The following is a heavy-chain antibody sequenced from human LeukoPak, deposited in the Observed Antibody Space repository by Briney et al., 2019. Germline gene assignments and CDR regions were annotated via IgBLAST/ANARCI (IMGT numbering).Heavy chain of an antibody. CDR3: AEDFSVGVTMIRGPFDP. D-gene: IGHD3-10*01. J-gene: IGHJ5*02. CDR2: ISYDGSNK. Sequence: GRSLRLSCAASGFTFSSYAMHWVRQAPGKGLEWVAVISYDGSNKYYADSMKGRFTISRDNSKNTLYLQINSLRAEDTAVYYCAEDFSVGVTMIRGPFDPWGQGTLVTVSS. CDR1: GFTFSSYA. V-gene: IGHV3-30-3*01.